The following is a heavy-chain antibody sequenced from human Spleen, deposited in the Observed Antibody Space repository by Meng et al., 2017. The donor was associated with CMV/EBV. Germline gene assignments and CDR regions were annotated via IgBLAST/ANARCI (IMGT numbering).Heavy chain of an antibody. J-gene: IGHJ5*02. CDR1: GGSISTSYW. Sequence: CAVSGGSISTSYWWGWVRQPPGKRPEWIGYIYYSGSTFYNPSLKSRITISVDTSKNQFSLKLTSVTAADTAFYYCALGGGPLLPFDPWGQGTLVTVSS. V-gene: IGHV4-30-4*01. CDR2: IYYSGST. D-gene: IGHD2-15*01. CDR3: ALGGGPLLPFDP.